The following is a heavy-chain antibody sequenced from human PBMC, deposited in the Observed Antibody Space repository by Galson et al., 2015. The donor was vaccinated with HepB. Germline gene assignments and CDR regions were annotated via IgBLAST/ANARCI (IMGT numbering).Heavy chain of an antibody. CDR2: ISNTGSTR. D-gene: IGHD3-22*01. J-gene: IGHJ4*02. V-gene: IGHV3-11*01. CDR1: GFTFSYYC. Sequence: SLRLSCAASGFTFSYYCMNWIRQAPGKGLEWVSYISNTGSTRYYADSVKGRFTISRDNAKNSLSLQMNSLRAEDTAVYYCAGYYYYESSGYYSVDYWGQGTLVTVSS. CDR3: AGYYYYESSGYYSVDY.